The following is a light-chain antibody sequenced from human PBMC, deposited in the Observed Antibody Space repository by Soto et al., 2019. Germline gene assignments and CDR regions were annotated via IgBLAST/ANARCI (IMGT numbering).Light chain of an antibody. V-gene: IGKV4-1*01. CDR1: QSVGSNY. CDR2: WAS. J-gene: IGKJ2*01. Sequence: EIVLTQSPGTLSLSLGERATVSCRASQSVGSNYLAWYQQKPGQPPKLLVFWASTRESGVPDRFSGSGSGTDFTLTISSLQAADVAVYFCQQYYSLPYTFGQGTKLEI. CDR3: QQYYSLPYT.